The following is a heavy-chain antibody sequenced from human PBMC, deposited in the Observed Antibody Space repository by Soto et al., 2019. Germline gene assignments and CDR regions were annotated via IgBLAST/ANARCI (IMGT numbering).Heavy chain of an antibody. Sequence: ASVKVSCKASGYTFTNYAMHWVRQAPGQRLEWMGWINTGNGNTKYSQKFQGRVTITRDTSASTAYMELSSLRSEDTAVYYCARAGGDCSTTNCYMIDYWGQGTLVTVS. J-gene: IGHJ4*02. CDR2: INTGNGNT. D-gene: IGHD2-2*02. CDR3: ARAGGDCSTTNCYMIDY. CDR1: GYTFTNYA. V-gene: IGHV1-3*04.